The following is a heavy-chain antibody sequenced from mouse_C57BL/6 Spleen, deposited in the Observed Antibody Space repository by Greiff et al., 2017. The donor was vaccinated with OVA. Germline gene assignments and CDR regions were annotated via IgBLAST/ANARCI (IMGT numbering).Heavy chain of an antibody. V-gene: IGHV1-69*01. CDR2: IDPSDSYT. CDR3: ARYYYGSPYYAMDY. D-gene: IGHD1-1*01. Sequence: QVQLQQPGAELVMPGASVKLSCKASGYTFTSYWMHWVKQRPGQGLEWIGEIDPSDSYTNYNQKFKGKSTFTVDKSSSTAYMQLSSLTSDDSAVYYCARYYYGSPYYAMDYWGQGTSVTVSS. CDR1: GYTFTSYW. J-gene: IGHJ4*01.